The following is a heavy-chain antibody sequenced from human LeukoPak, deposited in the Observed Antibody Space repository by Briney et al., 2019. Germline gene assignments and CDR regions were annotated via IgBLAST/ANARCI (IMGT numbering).Heavy chain of an antibody. V-gene: IGHV3-33*01. J-gene: IGHJ4*02. CDR3: ARELSPVVKYYFEY. CDR2: IWYDGSNK. D-gene: IGHD3-22*01. Sequence: GGSLRLSCVASGFTFSSYGIHWVRQAPGKGLEWVAVIWYDGSNKYYADSVKGRFTISRDNSKNTLYLQMNSLRAEDTALYYCARELSPVVKYYFEYWGQGALVTVSP. CDR1: GFTFSSYG.